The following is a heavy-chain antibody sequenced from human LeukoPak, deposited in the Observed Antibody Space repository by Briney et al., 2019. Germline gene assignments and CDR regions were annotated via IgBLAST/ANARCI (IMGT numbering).Heavy chain of an antibody. CDR1: GGTFSSYA. V-gene: IGHV1-69*13. CDR2: IIPIFGTA. J-gene: IGHJ5*02. CDR3: ARDRITIFGVARYSWFDP. Sequence: ASVKVSCKASGGTFSSYAISWVRQAPGQGLEWMGGIIPIFGTANYAQKFQGRVTITADESTSTAYMELSSLRSEDTAVYYCARDRITIFGVARYSWFDPWGQGTLVTVSS. D-gene: IGHD3-3*01.